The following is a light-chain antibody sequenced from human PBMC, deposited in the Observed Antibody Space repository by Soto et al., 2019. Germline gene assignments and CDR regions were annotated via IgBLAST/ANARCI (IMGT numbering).Light chain of an antibody. CDR2: DVT. CDR3: CSYAGSYTFYV. J-gene: IGLJ1*01. CDR1: SSDVGDYNF. Sequence: QSALTQPRSVSGSPGQAVTISCTGTSSDVGDYNFVSWYQQHPDKAPKLMSYDVTVRPSGVPDRFSGSKSGNTASLTISGLRAEDAADYYCCSYAGSYTFYVFGTGTKLTVL. V-gene: IGLV2-11*01.